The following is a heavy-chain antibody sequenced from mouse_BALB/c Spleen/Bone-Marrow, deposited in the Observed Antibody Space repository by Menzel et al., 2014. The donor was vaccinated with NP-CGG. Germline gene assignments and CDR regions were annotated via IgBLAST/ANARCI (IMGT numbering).Heavy chain of an antibody. CDR2: ISSGSSTI. Sequence: DVHLVESGGDLVQPGGSRKLSCAASGFTFSSFGMHWVRQAPEKGLEWVAYISSGSSTIYYADTVKGRFTISRDNPKNTLFLQMTSLRSEDTAMYYCAREGDYGNYWYFDVWGAGTTVTVSS. V-gene: IGHV5-17*02. D-gene: IGHD2-1*01. CDR1: GFTFSSFG. J-gene: IGHJ1*01. CDR3: AREGDYGNYWYFDV.